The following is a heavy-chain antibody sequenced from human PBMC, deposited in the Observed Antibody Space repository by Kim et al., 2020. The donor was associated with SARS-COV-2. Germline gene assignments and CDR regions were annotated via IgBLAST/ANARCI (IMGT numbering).Heavy chain of an antibody. D-gene: IGHD3-10*01. CDR3: AKVCAGSGSYYNLPFDY. Sequence: GGSLRLSCIASGFTFENYGMSWVRQAPGKGLEWVSGMSGRGPVTYYADSVKGRFSISRDNSKNTLFLQMNSLRAQDTALYYCAKVCAGSGSYYNLPFDYWGRGALVTVSS. V-gene: IGHV3-23*01. CDR1: GFTFENYG. J-gene: IGHJ4*02. CDR2: MSGRGPVT.